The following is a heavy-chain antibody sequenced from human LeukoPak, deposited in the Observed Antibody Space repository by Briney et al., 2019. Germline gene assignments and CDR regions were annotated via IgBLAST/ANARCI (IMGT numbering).Heavy chain of an antibody. Sequence: PSETLSLTCSVSGASISSYYWSWIRQPPGKGLEWIGYIYTGGTNYNPSLKSRVTISADTSKNQFSLKLSFVTAVDTAVYYCARQSAWNDWFDPWGQGTLVTVSS. D-gene: IGHD1-1*01. CDR3: ARQSAWNDWFDP. V-gene: IGHV4-4*09. J-gene: IGHJ5*02. CDR2: IYTGGT. CDR1: GASISSYY.